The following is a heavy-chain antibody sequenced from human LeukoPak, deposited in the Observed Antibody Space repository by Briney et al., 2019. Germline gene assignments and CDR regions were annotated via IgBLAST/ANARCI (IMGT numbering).Heavy chain of an antibody. CDR2: IYYSGST. V-gene: IGHV4-39*01. J-gene: IGHJ4*02. CDR3: ARRGGPSGTYYFDS. D-gene: IGHD1-26*01. CDR1: GGSISSSSHF. Sequence: SETLTLTCTVYGGSISSSSHFWGWIRQPPGKGLEWIGSIYYSGSTYYNPSLESRVTISVDTSKNQFSLKVASVTAADTAVYYCARRGGPSGTYYFDSWGQGTLVTVSS.